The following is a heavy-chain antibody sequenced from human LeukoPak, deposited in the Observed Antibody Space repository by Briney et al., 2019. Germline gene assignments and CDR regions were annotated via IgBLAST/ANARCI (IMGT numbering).Heavy chain of an antibody. CDR2: IYYSGST. J-gene: IGHJ5*02. CDR1: GGSISSSSYY. CDR3: ARQDYYGSGSYS. Sequence: SETLSLTCTVSGGSISSSSYYWGWIRPPPGKGLEWIGNIYYSGSTYYNPPLKSRVTISVDTSKNQFSLKLSSVTAADTAVYYCARQDYYGSGSYSWGQGTLVTVSS. D-gene: IGHD3-10*01. V-gene: IGHV4-39*01.